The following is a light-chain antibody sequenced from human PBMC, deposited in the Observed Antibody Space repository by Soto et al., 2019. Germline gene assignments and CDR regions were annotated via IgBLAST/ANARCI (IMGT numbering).Light chain of an antibody. CDR2: GAS. Sequence: EIVLTQSPGTLSLSPGERATLSCRASQSVSSTLAWYQQKPGQAPRLVIYGASRRATDIPDRFSGSGSGTDFTLTISRLEPEDFAVYYCQQYGSSPPLTFGGGTKVEIK. V-gene: IGKV3-20*01. CDR1: QSVSST. J-gene: IGKJ4*01. CDR3: QQYGSSPPLT.